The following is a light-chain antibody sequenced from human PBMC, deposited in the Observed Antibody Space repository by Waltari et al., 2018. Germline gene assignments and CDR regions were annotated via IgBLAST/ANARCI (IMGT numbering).Light chain of an antibody. CDR2: DAS. CDR1: QSVSSQ. J-gene: IGKJ1*01. Sequence: EIVLTQSPATLSLSPGEGATLSCRASQSVSSQLVWYQQKPGQAPRLLIYDASNRATGIPARFSGRWSGTDFTLTIRSLEPEDFAVYYCQQCNNSPPTFGQGTKVEIK. CDR3: QQCNNSPPT. V-gene: IGKV3-11*01.